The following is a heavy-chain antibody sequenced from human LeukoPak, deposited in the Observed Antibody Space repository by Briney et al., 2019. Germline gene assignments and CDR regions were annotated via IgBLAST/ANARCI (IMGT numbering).Heavy chain of an antibody. CDR1: GGSIGGYF. CDR3: ARHDPVAHFLRGMDV. Sequence: SETLSLTCAVSGGSIGGYFWSWIRQPPGKGLEWIGYIYYTGDTIYTPSLRSRVTISVDTSKNQFYLKLSSVTAADTAVYYCARHDPVAHFLRGMDVWGQGTTVTVSS. CDR2: IYYTGDT. J-gene: IGHJ6*02. V-gene: IGHV4-59*08. D-gene: IGHD2/OR15-2a*01.